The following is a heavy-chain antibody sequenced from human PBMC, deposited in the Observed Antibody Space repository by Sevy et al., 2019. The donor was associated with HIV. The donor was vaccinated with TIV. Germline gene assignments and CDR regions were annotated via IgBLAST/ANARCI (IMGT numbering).Heavy chain of an antibody. CDR2: ISAIDDGT. V-gene: IGHV3-23*01. J-gene: IGHJ4*02. Sequence: GGSLRLSCVASGFTFSNSAMSWVRQAPGKGLEWVSTISAIDDGTYYADSVKGRFTISRDNSKNTLYLQMNSLRAEDTAVYYCAKNDYYDNSGGTGTFDSWGQGTLVTVSS. CDR3: AKNDYYDNSGGTGTFDS. D-gene: IGHD3-22*01. CDR1: GFTFSNSA.